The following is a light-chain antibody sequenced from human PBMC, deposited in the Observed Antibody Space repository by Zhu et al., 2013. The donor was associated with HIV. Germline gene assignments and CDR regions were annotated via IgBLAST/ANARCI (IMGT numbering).Light chain of an antibody. V-gene: IGKV3-20*01. Sequence: ENVLTQSPGTLSLSPGDTATLSCRASQSVTSNYLAWYQQKPGQAPRLLIYGASRRAPGIPDRFSGSGSGTDFTLSISRLEPEDYAVYYCQQYGGSPPYTFGQGTKVET. CDR1: QSVTSNY. J-gene: IGKJ2*01. CDR2: GAS. CDR3: QQYGGSPPYT.